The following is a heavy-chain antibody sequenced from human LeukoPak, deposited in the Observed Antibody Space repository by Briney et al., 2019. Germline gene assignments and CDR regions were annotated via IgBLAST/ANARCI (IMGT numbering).Heavy chain of an antibody. CDR3: ARDGSGEYDY. Sequence: PGGSLRLSCAASGFTFSSYAMSWVRQAPGKGLEWVSVIYSGGSTYYSDSVKGRFTISRDNSKNTLYLQMNSLRAEDAAVYYCARDGSGEYDYWGQGTLVTVSS. V-gene: IGHV3-66*01. CDR2: IYSGGST. CDR1: GFTFSSYA. D-gene: IGHD2-15*01. J-gene: IGHJ4*02.